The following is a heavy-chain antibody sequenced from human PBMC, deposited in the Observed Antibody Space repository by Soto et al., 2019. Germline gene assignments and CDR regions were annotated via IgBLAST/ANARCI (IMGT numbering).Heavy chain of an antibody. Sequence: GGSLRLSCAASGFTFSNAWMSWVRQAPGKGLEWVGRIKSKTDGGTTDYAAPVKGRFTISRDDSKNTLYLQMNSLKTEDTAVYYCTTLFGSSWGMERMDVWGQGTTVTVSS. D-gene: IGHD6-13*01. CDR2: IKSKTDGGTT. J-gene: IGHJ6*02. CDR3: TTLFGSSWGMERMDV. V-gene: IGHV3-15*01. CDR1: GFTFSNAW.